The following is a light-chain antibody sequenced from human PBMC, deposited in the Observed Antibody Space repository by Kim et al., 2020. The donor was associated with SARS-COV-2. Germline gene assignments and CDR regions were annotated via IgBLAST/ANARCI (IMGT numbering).Light chain of an antibody. Sequence: VALGQTVRITCQGDSLRSYYATWYQQKPGHAPILVIYGKNNRPSGIPDRFSCSSSGNTASLTITGTQAGDEADYYCNSRDSNDNVVFGGGTQLTVL. J-gene: IGLJ2*01. CDR3: NSRDSNDNVV. CDR1: SLRSYY. V-gene: IGLV3-19*01. CDR2: GKN.